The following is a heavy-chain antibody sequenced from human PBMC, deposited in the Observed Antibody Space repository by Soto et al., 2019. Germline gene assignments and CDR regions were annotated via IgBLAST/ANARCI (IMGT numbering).Heavy chain of an antibody. D-gene: IGHD3-22*01. CDR2: ISDSGST. CDR3: ARRDRSGFSYWLDT. Sequence: SETLSLTCTVSGGSISDGYYWSWIRQHPGKGLEWIGSISDSGSTSYNPSLKSRLTISVDTSRNQFSLNLRSVTAADTAVYYCARRDRSGFSYWLDTWGQGTLVTVSS. J-gene: IGHJ5*02. V-gene: IGHV4-31*03. CDR1: GGSISDGYY.